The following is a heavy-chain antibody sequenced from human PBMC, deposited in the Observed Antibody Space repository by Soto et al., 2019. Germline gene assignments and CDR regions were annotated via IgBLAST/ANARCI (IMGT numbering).Heavy chain of an antibody. J-gene: IGHJ5*02. CDR1: GGSIGGVGYS. Sequence: SDTLSLTCAVSGGSIGGVGYSWSWIRQPPGGGLEWIGYMYRSGTFLKSPSLKTRLTMSLDMSKNQFSLTLNSMTAADTAVYYCARAQFYSGSGNYNNLMFDAWGQGIQVTVSS. V-gene: IGHV4-30-2*01. CDR2: MYRSGTF. CDR3: ARAQFYSGSGNYNNLMFDA. D-gene: IGHD3-10*01.